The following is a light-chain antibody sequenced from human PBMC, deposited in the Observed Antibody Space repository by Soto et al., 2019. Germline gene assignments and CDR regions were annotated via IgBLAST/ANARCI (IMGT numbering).Light chain of an antibody. J-gene: IGKJ1*01. Sequence: EIVLTQSPGTLSLSPGERATLSCRASQSVSSSYLAWYQQKPGQAPRLLIYGASSRATGIPDRFSGSGSGTXXXLTISRLEPEDFAVYYCQQYGSSPWTFGQGTKVEIK. CDR1: QSVSSSY. CDR3: QQYGSSPWT. V-gene: IGKV3-20*01. CDR2: GAS.